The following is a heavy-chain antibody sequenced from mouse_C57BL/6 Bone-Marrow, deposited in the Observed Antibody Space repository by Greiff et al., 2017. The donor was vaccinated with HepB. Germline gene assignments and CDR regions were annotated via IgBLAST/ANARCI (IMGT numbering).Heavy chain of an antibody. Sequence: VQLQQPGAELVRPGTSVKLSCKASGYTFTSYWMHWVKQRPGQGLEWIGEIDPSDSYTNYNQKFKGKSTLTVDKSSSTAYMQLSSLTSEDSAVYYCARVYYYGSSYDWYFDVWGTGTTVTVSS. CDR3: ARVYYYGSSYDWYFDV. CDR2: IDPSDSYT. J-gene: IGHJ1*03. CDR1: GYTFTSYW. D-gene: IGHD1-1*01. V-gene: IGHV1-59*01.